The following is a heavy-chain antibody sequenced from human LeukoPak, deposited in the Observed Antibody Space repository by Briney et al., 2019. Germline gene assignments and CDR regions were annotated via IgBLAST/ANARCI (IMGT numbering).Heavy chain of an antibody. CDR3: AKIGGIAAAADY. Sequence: GRSLRLSCAASGFTFDDYAMHWVRQAPGKGLEWVSGISWNSGSIGYADSVKGRFTISRDNAKNSLYLQMNSLRAEDTALYYCAKIGGIAAAADYWGQGTLVTVSS. V-gene: IGHV3-9*01. D-gene: IGHD6-13*01. CDR2: ISWNSGSI. J-gene: IGHJ4*02. CDR1: GFTFDDYA.